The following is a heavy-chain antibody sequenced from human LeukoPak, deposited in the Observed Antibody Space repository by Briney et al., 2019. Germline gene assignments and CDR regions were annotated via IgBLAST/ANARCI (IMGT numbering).Heavy chain of an antibody. CDR3: ARGEPAPMSPYYYYYGMDV. D-gene: IGHD1-14*01. Sequence: GASVTVSCKASGGTFSSYAISWVRQAPGQGLEWMGGIIPIFGTANYAQKFQGRVTITADESTSTAYMELSSLRSEDTAVYYCARGEPAPMSPYYYYYGMDVWGQGTTVTVSS. CDR1: GGTFSSYA. J-gene: IGHJ6*02. CDR2: IIPIFGTA. V-gene: IGHV1-69*13.